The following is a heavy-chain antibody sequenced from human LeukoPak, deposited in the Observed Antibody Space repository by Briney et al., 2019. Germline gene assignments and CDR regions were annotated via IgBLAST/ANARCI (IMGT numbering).Heavy chain of an antibody. V-gene: IGHV1-69*05. CDR3: ASRYCSSTSCHYYYYYMDV. D-gene: IGHD2-2*01. Sequence: ASVKVSCKASGGTFSSYAISWVRQAPGQGLEWMGGIIPIFGTANYAQKFQGRVTITTDESTSTAYMELSSLRSEDTAVYYCASRYCSSTSCHYYYYYMDVWGKGTTVTVSS. CDR2: IIPIFGTA. CDR1: GGTFSSYA. J-gene: IGHJ6*03.